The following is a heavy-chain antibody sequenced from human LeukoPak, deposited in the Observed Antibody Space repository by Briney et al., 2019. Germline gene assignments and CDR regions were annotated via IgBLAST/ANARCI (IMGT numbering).Heavy chain of an antibody. V-gene: IGHV3-74*01. CDR1: GFTFSTYS. CDR3: AKDDYNRH. D-gene: IGHD5-24*01. Sequence: PGGSLRLSCAASGFTFSTYSLDWVRQVPGKGLVWVSRIRSDGSSTSYADSVKGRFTISRDNAKNTLYLQMSSLRVDDTAVYYCAKDDYNRHWGQGTLVTVSS. CDR2: IRSDGSST. J-gene: IGHJ4*02.